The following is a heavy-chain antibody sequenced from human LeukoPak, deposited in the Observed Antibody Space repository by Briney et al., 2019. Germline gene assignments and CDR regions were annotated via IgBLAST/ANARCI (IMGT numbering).Heavy chain of an antibody. CDR1: GGTFSSYA. Sequence: EASVKVSCKASGGTFSSYAISWVRQAPGQGLEWMGGIIPIFGTANYAQKFQGRVTITADESTSTAYMELSSLRSEDTAVYYCARGGQQWLVLGGMDYYYYMDVWGKGTTVTISS. CDR3: ARGGQQWLVLGGMDYYYYMDV. CDR2: IIPIFGTA. D-gene: IGHD6-19*01. J-gene: IGHJ6*03. V-gene: IGHV1-69*13.